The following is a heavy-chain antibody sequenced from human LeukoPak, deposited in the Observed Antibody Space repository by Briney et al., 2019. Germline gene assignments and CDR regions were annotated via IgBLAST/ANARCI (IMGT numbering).Heavy chain of an antibody. CDR3: TTDRYYYDSSGYYSFSRFDY. V-gene: IGHV3-15*01. D-gene: IGHD3-22*01. Sequence: GGSLRLSCAASGFTFSNAWMSWVRQAPGKGLEWVGRIKSKTDGGTTDYAAPVKGRFTISRDDSKNTLYLQMNSLKTEDTAVYYCTTDRYYYDSSGYYSFSRFDYWGQGTLVTVSS. CDR2: IKSKTDGGTT. J-gene: IGHJ4*02. CDR1: GFTFSNAW.